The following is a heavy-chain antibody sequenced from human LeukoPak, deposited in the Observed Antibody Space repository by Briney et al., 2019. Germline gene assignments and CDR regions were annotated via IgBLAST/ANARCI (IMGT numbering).Heavy chain of an antibody. CDR3: ARNNGMDV. J-gene: IGHJ6*02. CDR2: VNRDGSET. V-gene: IGHV3-7*03. CDR1: GFTFSSYW. Sequence: GGSLRLSCAASGFTFSSYWMSWVRQVPGRGPEWVANVNRDGSETYYLDSVKGRFTISKDNAKNSLYLQMNSLRAEDTALYHCARNNGMDVWGQGTTVIVSS.